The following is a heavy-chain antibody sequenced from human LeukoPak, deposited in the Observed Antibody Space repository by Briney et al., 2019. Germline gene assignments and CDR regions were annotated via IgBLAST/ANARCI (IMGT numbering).Heavy chain of an antibody. CDR2: IKRDGSER. CDR3: ARDTTYYESSAYYDSYDI. D-gene: IGHD3-22*01. Sequence: PGGSLRLSCEASGFSFSMYWMAWVRQAPGKGLEWVANIKRDGSERHCLDSVRGRFTVSRDNAKNSLYLQLNSPRAEDTAVYFCARDTTYYESSAYYDSYDIWGQGTMVTVSS. V-gene: IGHV3-7*01. CDR1: GFSFSMYW. J-gene: IGHJ3*02.